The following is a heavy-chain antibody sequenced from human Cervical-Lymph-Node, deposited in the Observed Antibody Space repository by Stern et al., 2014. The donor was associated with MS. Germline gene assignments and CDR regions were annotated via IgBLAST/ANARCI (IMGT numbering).Heavy chain of an antibody. D-gene: IGHD2-8*01. CDR3: ASIMDTPLASDY. CDR1: GGTFSSYG. CDR2: IIPSIGTT. J-gene: IGHJ4*02. Sequence: VQLVESGAEVKKPGSSVKVSCKASGGTFSSYGISWVRQAPGQGLEWMGGIIPSIGTTKYAQKFKGRGKITAETSRSTSFMELSSLRSEDTAVYYCASIMDTPLASDYWGQGTLVTVSS. V-gene: IGHV1-69*06.